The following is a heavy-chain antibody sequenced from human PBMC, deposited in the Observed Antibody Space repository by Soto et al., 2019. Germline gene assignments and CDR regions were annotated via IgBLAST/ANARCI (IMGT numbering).Heavy chain of an antibody. CDR1: GGSFSGIY. Sequence: PSETLSLTCAVYGGSFSGIYWSWIRQPPGKGLEWIGEINHSGSTNYNPSLKSRVTISVDTSKSQFSLNLSSVTAADTAVYYCARGLTTVTTVRYFDYWGQGALVTVS. J-gene: IGHJ4*02. CDR2: INHSGST. D-gene: IGHD4-17*01. V-gene: IGHV4-34*01. CDR3: ARGLTTVTTVRYFDY.